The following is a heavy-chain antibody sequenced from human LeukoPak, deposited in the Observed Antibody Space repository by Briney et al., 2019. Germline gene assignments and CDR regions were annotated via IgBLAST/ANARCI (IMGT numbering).Heavy chain of an antibody. CDR1: GYTFTSYG. CDR3: ARVPGIAVALHFDY. Sequence: ASVKVSCKASGYTFTSYGISWVRQAPGQGLEWMGWISAYNGNTNYAQKVQGRVTMTTDTSTSTAYMELRSLRSDDTAVYYCARVPGIAVALHFDYWGQGTLVTVSS. J-gene: IGHJ4*02. V-gene: IGHV1-18*01. D-gene: IGHD6-19*01. CDR2: ISAYNGNT.